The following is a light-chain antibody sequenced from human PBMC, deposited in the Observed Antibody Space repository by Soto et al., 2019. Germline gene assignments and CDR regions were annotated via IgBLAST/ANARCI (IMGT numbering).Light chain of an antibody. Sequence: EIVMTQSPATLSVSPGERATLSCRASQSVSSNLAWFQQRPGQAPRLLIYGASTRATGIPDRFSGSGSGTEFTLTISSLQSEDFAVYYCQQDSNWPRTFGQGTKVEIK. CDR1: QSVSSN. CDR2: GAS. V-gene: IGKV3-15*01. J-gene: IGKJ1*01. CDR3: QQDSNWPRT.